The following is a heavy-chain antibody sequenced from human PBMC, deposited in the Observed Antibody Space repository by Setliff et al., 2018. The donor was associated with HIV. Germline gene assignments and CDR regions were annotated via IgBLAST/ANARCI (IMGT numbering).Heavy chain of an antibody. V-gene: IGHV4-31*03. CDR2: FSYSGNI. CDR3: AREFLESNSWVFDN. D-gene: IGHD3-3*01. CDR1: GGSISNGGYY. Sequence: KASETLSLTCTVSGGSISNGGYYWSWIRQHPGKGLEYIGYFSYSGNIYYNPSLKSRVTISVDTSKNQFSLKVSSVTAADTAVYYCAREFLESNSWVFDNWGQGTLVTVSS. J-gene: IGHJ4*02.